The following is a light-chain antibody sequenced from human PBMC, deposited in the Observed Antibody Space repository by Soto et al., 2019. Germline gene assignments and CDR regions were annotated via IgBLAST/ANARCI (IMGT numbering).Light chain of an antibody. Sequence: EIVLTQSPATLSLSPGESATLSCRASQSISSYLAWYQQKPGQAPRLLVYDASNRATGIPARFSGSGFGTDFTLTLSSLEAEDFAVYYCQQRRNWPQGVTFGGGTKVEIK. CDR3: QQRRNWPQGVT. CDR2: DAS. J-gene: IGKJ4*01. CDR1: QSISSY. V-gene: IGKV3-11*01.